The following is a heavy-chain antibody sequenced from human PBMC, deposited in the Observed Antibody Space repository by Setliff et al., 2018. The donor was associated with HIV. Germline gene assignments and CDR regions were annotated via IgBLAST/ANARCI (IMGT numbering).Heavy chain of an antibody. D-gene: IGHD3-22*01. J-gene: IGHJ4*02. V-gene: IGHV1-2*02. CDR1: GYTFTGYY. CDR3: ARVNYYDSSGYLGY. Sequence: ASVKVSCKASGYTFTGYYMHWVRQAPGQGLEWMGWINPNNGGTNYAQKFQGRVTITADKSTSTAYMELSSLRSEDTAVYYCARVNYYDSSGYLGYWGQGTLVTVSS. CDR2: INPNNGGT.